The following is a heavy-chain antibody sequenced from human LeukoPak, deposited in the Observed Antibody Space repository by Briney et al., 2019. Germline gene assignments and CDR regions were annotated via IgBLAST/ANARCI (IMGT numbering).Heavy chain of an antibody. V-gene: IGHV1-69*01. CDR2: IIPIFGTA. D-gene: IGHD3-3*01. Sequence: SVKVSCKASGGTFSSYAISWVRQAPGQGLEWMGGIIPIFGTANYAQKFQGRVTITADESTSTAYMELSSLRSEDTAVYYCARGPVLRSLEWLPYYYYYYGMDVWGQGTTVTASS. J-gene: IGHJ6*02. CDR3: ARGPVLRSLEWLPYYYYYYGMDV. CDR1: GGTFSSYA.